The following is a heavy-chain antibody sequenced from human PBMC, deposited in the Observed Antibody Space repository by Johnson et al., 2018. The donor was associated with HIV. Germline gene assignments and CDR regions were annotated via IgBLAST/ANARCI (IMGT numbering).Heavy chain of an antibody. J-gene: IGHJ3*02. V-gene: IGHV3-33*06. Sequence: QVQLVESGGGVVQPGRSLRLSCAASGFSFSSYGMHWVRQAPGKGLEWVAVIWYDGSSKYYGDSVKGRFTISRDNSKNTLYLQMNSLRTEDTAVYYCANEYFDIWGQGTMVTVSS. CDR1: GFSFSSYG. CDR3: ANEYFDI. CDR2: IWYDGSSK.